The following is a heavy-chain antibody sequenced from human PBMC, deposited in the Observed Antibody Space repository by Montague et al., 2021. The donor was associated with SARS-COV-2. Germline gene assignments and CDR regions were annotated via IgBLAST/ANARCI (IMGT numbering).Heavy chain of an antibody. CDR3: ARSSGWYSARSNYYYYYGIDV. D-gene: IGHD6-19*01. CDR1: GGSINDNSYF. CDR2: IYYSGDT. Sequence: SETLSLTCAVSGGSINDNSYFWGWIRQPPGKGLEWIATIYYSGDTYYNPSLRSRVTMAVDTPRSHFSLKLSSVSAADTAVYYCARSSGWYSARSNYYYYYGIDVWGQGTTVTVSS. J-gene: IGHJ6*02. V-gene: IGHV4-39*02.